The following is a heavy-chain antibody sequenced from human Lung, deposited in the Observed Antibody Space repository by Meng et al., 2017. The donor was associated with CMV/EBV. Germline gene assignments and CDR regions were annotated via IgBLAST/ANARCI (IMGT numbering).Heavy chain of an antibody. CDR3: ARGRSSTRYCSSTSCYSRGWIWFDP. D-gene: IGHD2-2*01. CDR2: INHSEGT. J-gene: IGHJ5*02. V-gene: IGHV4-34*01. Sequence: WGWVLQASGRGLEWMREINHSEGTNYNQYIKSRVNISVDTSKNKFSLKLSYVTAADTAVYYCARGRSSTRYCSSTSCYSRGWIWFDPWGQGTLVTVSS.